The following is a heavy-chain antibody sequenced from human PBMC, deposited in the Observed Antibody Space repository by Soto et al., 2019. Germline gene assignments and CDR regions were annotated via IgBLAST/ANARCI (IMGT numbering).Heavy chain of an antibody. CDR2: ISSRSRYI. J-gene: IGHJ1*01. D-gene: IGHD1-26*01. CDR1: GFTFSDYS. V-gene: IGHV3-21*01. Sequence: EVRLVESGGGLVKPGGSLRLSCAASGFTFSDYSMNWVRQAPGKGLEWVSSISSRSRYIYYADSVRGRFTISRATAKNSLSLQMNRLRAEDTARYYCSRDPGGLATSGEYFHHWGQGTLVTVSS. CDR3: SRDPGGLATSGEYFHH.